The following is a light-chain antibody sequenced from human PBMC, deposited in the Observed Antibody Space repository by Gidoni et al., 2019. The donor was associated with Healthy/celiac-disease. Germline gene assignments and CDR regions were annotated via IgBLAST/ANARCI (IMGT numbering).Light chain of an antibody. CDR3: QQANSFPWT. CDR1: QGINSW. CDR2: AAS. V-gene: IGKV1-12*01. Sequence: DIQMTQSPSSVSASVVDRVTITCRASQGINSWLAWYQQKPGKAPKLLIYAASSLQSGVPSRFSGSGSGTDCTLTISSLQPEDFAIYYCQQANSFPWTFGQGTKVEIK. J-gene: IGKJ1*01.